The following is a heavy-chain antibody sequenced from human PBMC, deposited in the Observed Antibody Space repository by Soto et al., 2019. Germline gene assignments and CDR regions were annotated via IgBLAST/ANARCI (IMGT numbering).Heavy chain of an antibody. J-gene: IGHJ6*02. CDR1: GYTFTSYG. D-gene: IGHD3-3*01. CDR2: ISAYNGNT. V-gene: IGHV1-18*01. CDR3: ARDFGGLEYYDFWSGLYYYYYCMDV. Sequence: QVQLVQSGAEVKKPGASVKVSCKASGYTFTSYGISWVRQAPGQGLEWMGWISAYNGNTNYAQKLQGRVTMTTDTSTSTAYMELRSLRSYDTSVYYCARDFGGLEYYDFWSGLYYYYYCMDVWGQGTTVTFSS.